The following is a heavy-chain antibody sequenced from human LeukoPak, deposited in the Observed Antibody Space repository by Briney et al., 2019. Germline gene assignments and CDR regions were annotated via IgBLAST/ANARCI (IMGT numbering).Heavy chain of an antibody. CDR2: MDPKTGNT. J-gene: IGHJ5*02. CDR1: GYTFTSFG. D-gene: IGHD3-22*01. CDR3: ARMDTSGEDNWFDP. V-gene: IGHV1-8*01. Sequence: ASVKVSYKASGYTFTSFGINWVRQATGQGLEWMGWMDPKTGNTGYAQKFQGRVTMTRDTSIRTAYMELSSLTSEDTAVYFCARMDTSGEDNWFDPWGQGTPATVSS.